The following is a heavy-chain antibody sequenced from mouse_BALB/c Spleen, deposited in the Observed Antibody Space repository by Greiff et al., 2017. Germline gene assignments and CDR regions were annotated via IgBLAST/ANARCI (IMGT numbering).Heavy chain of an antibody. J-gene: IGHJ4*01. D-gene: IGHD1-1*01. CDR2: ISYDGSN. V-gene: IGHV3-6*02. CDR1: GYSITSGYY. Sequence: EVQLQQSGPGLVKPSQSLSLTCSVTGYSITSGYYWNWIRQFPGNKLEWMGYISYDGSNNYNPSLKNRISITRDTSKNQFFLKLNSVTTEDTATYYCARDLLRGYYYAMDYWGQGTSVTVSS. CDR3: ARDLLRGYYYAMDY.